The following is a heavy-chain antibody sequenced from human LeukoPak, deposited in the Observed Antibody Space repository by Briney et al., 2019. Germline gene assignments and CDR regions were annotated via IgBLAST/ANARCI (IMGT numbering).Heavy chain of an antibody. CDR3: AKHKTQSYYYYYYMDV. CDR2: VSGSGGTT. Sequence: GGSLRLSCAASGFTFTNYAVTWVRQAPGKGLEWVSIVSGSGGTTYYADSVKGRFTISRDNSKNTLYLQMNSLRAEDTATYYCAKHKTQSYYYYYYMDVWGKGTTVTVSS. V-gene: IGHV3-23*01. J-gene: IGHJ6*03. CDR1: GFTFTNYA.